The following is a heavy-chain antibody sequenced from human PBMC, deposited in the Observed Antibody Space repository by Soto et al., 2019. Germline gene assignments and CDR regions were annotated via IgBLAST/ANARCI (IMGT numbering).Heavy chain of an antibody. Sequence: SETLSLTCAVSGGSISSSNWWSWVRQPPGKGLEWIGEIYHSGSTNYNPSLKSRVTISVDKSKNQFSLKLSSVTAADTAVYYCARDLRTVTTRAYYYYGMDVWGQGTTVTVSS. V-gene: IGHV4-4*02. J-gene: IGHJ6*02. CDR3: ARDLRTVTTRAYYYYGMDV. D-gene: IGHD4-4*01. CDR2: IYHSGST. CDR1: GGSISSSNW.